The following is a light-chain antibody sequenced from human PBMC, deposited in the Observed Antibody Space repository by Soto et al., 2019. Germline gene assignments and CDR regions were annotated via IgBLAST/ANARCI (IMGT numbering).Light chain of an antibody. CDR1: TGAVTNSFY. CDR2: STS. J-gene: IGLJ3*02. Sequence: QTVVTQEPSLTVSPGGTVTLTCSSSTGAVTNSFYPNWFQQKPGQAPRALIYSTSNRYSWTPGRFSGSLVGGKAALTLSGVQPEDEADYYCLLHHGGVDDWVFGGGTQLTVL. CDR3: LLHHGGVDDWV. V-gene: IGLV7-43*01.